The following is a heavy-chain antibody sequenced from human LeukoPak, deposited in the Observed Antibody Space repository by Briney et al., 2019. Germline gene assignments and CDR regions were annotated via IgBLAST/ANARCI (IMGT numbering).Heavy chain of an antibody. J-gene: IGHJ4*02. CDR2: IYYSGST. D-gene: IGHD2-2*01. V-gene: IGHV4-39*01. Sequence: SETLSLTCTVSGGSISSSSYYWGWIRQPPGKGLEWIGSIYYSGSTYYNPSLKSRVTISVDTSKNQFSLKLSSVTAADTAVYYCARHVAPSPYCSSTSCYPRFDYWGQGTLVTVSS. CDR1: GGSISSSSYY. CDR3: ARHVAPSPYCSSTSCYPRFDY.